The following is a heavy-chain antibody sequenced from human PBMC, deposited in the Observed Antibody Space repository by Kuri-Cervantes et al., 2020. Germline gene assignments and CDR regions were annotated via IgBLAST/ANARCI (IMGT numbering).Heavy chain of an antibody. V-gene: IGHV4-59*01. J-gene: IGHJ5*02. Sequence: SQTLSLTCAVYGGSFSGYYWSWIRQPPGKGLEWIGYIYYSGSTNYNPSLKSRVTISVDTSKSQFSLKLSSVTAADTAVYYCASTVAAAGQNWFDPWGQGTLVTVSS. CDR1: GGSFSGYY. CDR3: ASTVAAAGQNWFDP. CDR2: IYYSGST. D-gene: IGHD6-13*01.